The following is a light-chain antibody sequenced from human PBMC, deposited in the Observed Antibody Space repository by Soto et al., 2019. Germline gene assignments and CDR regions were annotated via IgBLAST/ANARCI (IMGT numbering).Light chain of an antibody. CDR1: SSDVGGYNF. CDR3: SSYTSTSTLV. J-gene: IGLJ1*01. Sequence: QSALTQPASVSGSPGQSITISCTGTSSDVGGYNFVSWYQQHPGKAPKLMIYEVSSRPSGVSNRFSGSKSGDTASLTISGLQAEDAADYYCSSYTSTSTLVFGTGTKLTVL. V-gene: IGLV2-14*01. CDR2: EVS.